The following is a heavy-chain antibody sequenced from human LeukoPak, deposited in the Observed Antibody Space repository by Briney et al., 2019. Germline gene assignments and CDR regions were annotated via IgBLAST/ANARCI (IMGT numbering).Heavy chain of an antibody. V-gene: IGHV4-34*01. CDR2: INHSGST. D-gene: IGHD5-12*01. CDR1: SRSLSGYY. J-gene: IGHJ4*02. Sequence: PSETLSLTCAVYSRSLSGYYWGWIRQPPGKGLEWLGEINHSGSTNYNPSPMSRVTISVDAYKNQFSLKLSSVTAADTAVYYCARGRGKWLRFNYFDYWGQGTLVTVSS. CDR3: ARGRGKWLRFNYFDY.